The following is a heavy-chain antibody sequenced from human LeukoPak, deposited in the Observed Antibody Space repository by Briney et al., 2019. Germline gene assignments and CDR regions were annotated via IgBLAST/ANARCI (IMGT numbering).Heavy chain of an antibody. CDR3: ARVGAGTRTTAGIRGFDY. Sequence: GGSLRLSCAASGFTFSSYAMHWVRQAPGKGLEWVAVISYDGSNKYYADSVKGRFTISRDNSKNTLYLQMNSLRAEDTAVYYCARVGAGTRTTAGIRGFDYWGQGTLVTVSS. CDR2: ISYDGSNK. V-gene: IGHV3-30-3*01. D-gene: IGHD1-1*01. J-gene: IGHJ4*02. CDR1: GFTFSSYA.